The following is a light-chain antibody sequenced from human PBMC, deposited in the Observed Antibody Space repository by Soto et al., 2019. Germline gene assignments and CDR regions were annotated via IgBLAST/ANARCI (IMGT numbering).Light chain of an antibody. V-gene: IGKV4-1*01. CDR2: WAS. Sequence: DIVMTQSPDSLAVSLGERATINCKSSQNILYTSNNKNYLAWYQQKPGQPPKLLIYWASTRESGVPDRFSGSGSGTDFTLTISSLQAEDVAVYYCQQYYTTPFTFGPGTKVEI. J-gene: IGKJ3*01. CDR3: QQYYTTPFT. CDR1: QNILYTSNNKNY.